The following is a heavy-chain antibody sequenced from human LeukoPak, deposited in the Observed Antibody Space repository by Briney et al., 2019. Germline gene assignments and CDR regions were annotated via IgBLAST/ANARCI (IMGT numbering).Heavy chain of an antibody. CDR2: INPNGGGT. Sequence: ASVKVSCKASGYTFTDYYMHWVRQAPGQGLEWMGWINPNGGGTNYAQKFQGRVTMTRDTSISTVYMELSGLRSDDTAVYYCARDPPGSAARRQVFDIWDQGTLVTVSS. CDR3: ARDPPGSAARRQVFDI. J-gene: IGHJ3*02. D-gene: IGHD6-6*01. V-gene: IGHV1-2*02. CDR1: GYTFTDYY.